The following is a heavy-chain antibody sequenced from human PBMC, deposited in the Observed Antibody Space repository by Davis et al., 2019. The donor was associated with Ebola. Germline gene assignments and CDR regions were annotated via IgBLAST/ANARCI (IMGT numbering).Heavy chain of an antibody. CDR3: ARGISGRYSFHYYYGMDV. D-gene: IGHD1-26*01. CDR1: GCSISSGDYY. V-gene: IGHV4-30-4*02. Sequence: SETLSLTCTVSGCSISSGDYYWSCIRQPPGKGLEWIGYIYYSGSTYYNPSLKSRVTISVDTSKNQFSLKLSSVTAADTAVYYCARGISGRYSFHYYYGMDVWGQGTTVTVSS. CDR2: IYYSGST. J-gene: IGHJ6*02.